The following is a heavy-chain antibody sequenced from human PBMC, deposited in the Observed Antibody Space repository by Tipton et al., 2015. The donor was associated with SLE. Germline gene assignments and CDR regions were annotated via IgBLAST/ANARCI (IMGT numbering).Heavy chain of an antibody. CDR1: GGSISNSDYF. V-gene: IGHV4-39*07. CDR3: AKADGVVGGQVPYWYFDL. CDR2: IHYSGTT. Sequence: LRLSCTVSGGSISNSDYFWGWVRQSPEKGLEWIGIIHYSGTTYYNPPLKSRVTISVDTSKNQFSLKLSSATAADTAVYYCAKADGVVGGQVPYWYFDLWGRGSLVSVSS. D-gene: IGHD1-26*01. J-gene: IGHJ2*01.